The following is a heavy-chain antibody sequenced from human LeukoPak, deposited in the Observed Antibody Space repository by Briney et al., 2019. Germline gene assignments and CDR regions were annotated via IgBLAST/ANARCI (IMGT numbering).Heavy chain of an antibody. CDR1: GYTHTELS. V-gene: IGHV1-24*01. J-gene: IGHJ6*02. CDR2: FDPEDGET. CDR3: ATDPGTGCSFYYYGMLL. D-gene: IGHD1-1*01. Sequence: ASVKVSCKVTGYTHTELSMHLVRQAPGKGLEWMGGFDPEDGETIYAQKFQGRVTMTEDTSTDTAYTELSSLRSEDTAVYYCATDPGTGCSFYYYGMLLWRRGTTVTVSS.